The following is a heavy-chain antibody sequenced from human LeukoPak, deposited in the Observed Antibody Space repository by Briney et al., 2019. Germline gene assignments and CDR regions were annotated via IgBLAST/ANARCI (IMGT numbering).Heavy chain of an antibody. Sequence: SETLSLTCTVSGGSISSSSYYWGWIRQPPGKGLEWIGSIYYSGSTYYNPSLKSRVTISVDTSKNQFSLKLSSVTAADTAVYYCAREGGGWPYYFDYWGQGTLVTVSS. CDR1: GGSISSSSYY. D-gene: IGHD6-19*01. CDR2: IYYSGST. V-gene: IGHV4-39*07. J-gene: IGHJ4*02. CDR3: AREGGGWPYYFDY.